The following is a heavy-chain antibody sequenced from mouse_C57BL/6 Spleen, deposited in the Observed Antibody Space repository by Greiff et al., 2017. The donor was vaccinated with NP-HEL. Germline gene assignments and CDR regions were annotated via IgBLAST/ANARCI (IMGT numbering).Heavy chain of an antibody. CDR3: ARFPLDYDGKADY. D-gene: IGHD2-4*01. CDR2: INPSSGYP. J-gene: IGHJ2*01. CDR1: GYTFTSYW. V-gene: IGHV1-7*01. Sequence: VQLQQSGAELAKPGASVKLSCKASGYTFTSYWMHWVKQRPGQGLEWIGYINPSSGYPKYNQKFKDKATLTAAKSSSTASMQLSSLTYEDSAVYYCARFPLDYDGKADYWGQGTTLTVSS.